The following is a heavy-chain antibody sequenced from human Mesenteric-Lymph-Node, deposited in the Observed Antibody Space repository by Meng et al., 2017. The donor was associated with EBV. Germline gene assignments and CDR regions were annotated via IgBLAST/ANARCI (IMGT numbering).Heavy chain of an antibody. CDR3: ARDSEGNDLSFDY. D-gene: IGHD2-21*02. Sequence: QVQLVQSGSELKKPGAAVKVSCKASGYTFTNYALTWVRQAPGQGLEWLGWINTNTGNPTYAPGFAGRYVFSLDTSVGTAYLQISSLKADDSAVYYCARDSEGNDLSFDYWGQGTLVTVSS. CDR2: INTNTGNP. V-gene: IGHV7-4-1*02. CDR1: GYTFTNYA. J-gene: IGHJ4*02.